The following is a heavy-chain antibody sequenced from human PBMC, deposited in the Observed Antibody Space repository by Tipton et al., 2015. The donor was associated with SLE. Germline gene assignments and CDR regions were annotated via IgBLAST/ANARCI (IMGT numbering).Heavy chain of an antibody. D-gene: IGHD5-18*01. V-gene: IGHV1-2*06. CDR3: AIGNTAMIARGYYFYGIDV. CDR2: INPNSGGT. Sequence: QSGPEVKKPGASVKVSCKASGYTFTGYYMHWVRQAPGQGLEWMGRINPNSGGTNYAQKFQGRVTMTRDTSISTAYMELSRLRSDYTAGYYCAIGNTAMIARGYYFYGIDVWGHGTTVTVSS. CDR1: GYTFTGYY. J-gene: IGHJ6*02.